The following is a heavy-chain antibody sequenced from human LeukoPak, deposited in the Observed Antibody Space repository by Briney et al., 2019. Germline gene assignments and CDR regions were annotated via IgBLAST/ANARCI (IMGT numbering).Heavy chain of an antibody. CDR1: GGTFSSYA. CDR3: ARGYYYGSGSYYNPPGGYYYYYMDV. D-gene: IGHD3-10*01. CDR2: IIPIFGTA. J-gene: IGHJ6*03. V-gene: IGHV1-69*01. Sequence: SVKVSCKASGGTFSSYAISWVRQAPGRGLEWMGGIIPIFGTANYAQKFQGRVTITADESTSTAYMELSSLRSEDTAVYYCARGYYYGSGSYYNPPGGYYYYYMDVWGKGTTVTVSS.